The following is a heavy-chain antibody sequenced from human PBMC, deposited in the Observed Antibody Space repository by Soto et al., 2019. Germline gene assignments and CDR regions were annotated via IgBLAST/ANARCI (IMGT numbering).Heavy chain of an antibody. Sequence: QVQLVESGGGVVQPGRSLRLSCVASGFTFSTYGMHWVRQAPGKGLEWVALIWYDGSNKYYADSVKGRFIISRDNSKSTLYLQVNSLRVEDTAVYYCARDGGTVVYGFDSWGQGTLVTVSS. D-gene: IGHD2-8*02. V-gene: IGHV3-33*01. J-gene: IGHJ4*02. CDR3: ARDGGTVVYGFDS. CDR1: GFTFSTYG. CDR2: IWYDGSNK.